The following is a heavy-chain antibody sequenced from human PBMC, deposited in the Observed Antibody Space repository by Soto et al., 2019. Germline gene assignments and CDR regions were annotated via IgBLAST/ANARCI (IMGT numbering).Heavy chain of an antibody. CDR3: ARDGGLLTASWHYDL. V-gene: IGHV1-46*01. D-gene: IGHD2-15*01. CDR1: GYSFTNYC. J-gene: IGHJ2*01. CDR2: INPRTGST. Sequence: QVQLVQSGADVKKPGTSVKVSCKAAGYSFTNYCMYWVRQAPGQGLEWMGMINPRTGSTRYAQKFQDRVTLTRDMSTTTVYMELSTLISDDTAVYYCARDGGLLTASWHYDLWGPGTLVTVSS.